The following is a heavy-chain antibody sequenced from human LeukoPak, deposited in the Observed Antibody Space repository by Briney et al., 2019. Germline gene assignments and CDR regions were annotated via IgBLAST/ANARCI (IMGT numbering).Heavy chain of an antibody. CDR2: ISHDGSNQ. Sequence: GGSLRLSCAASGFTFSNFGIHWVRQAPGKGLEWVALISHDGSNQYYPDSVKGRFTISRDNSENTLSLHMNSLRAEETAMYYCAREGYYAFDIWGQGTMVTVSS. J-gene: IGHJ3*02. D-gene: IGHD3-22*01. CDR3: AREGYYAFDI. V-gene: IGHV3-30-3*01. CDR1: GFTFSNFG.